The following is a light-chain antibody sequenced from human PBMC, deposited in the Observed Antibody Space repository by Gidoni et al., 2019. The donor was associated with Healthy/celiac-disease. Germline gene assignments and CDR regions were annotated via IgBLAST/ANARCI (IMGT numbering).Light chain of an antibody. CDR3: QQYGSSPT. Sequence: EMVLTQSPGTLSLSPGERATLACRASQRVSSSYLAWYQQKPGQAPRLLIYGASSRATGIPDRFSGSGSGTDFTLTISRLDPEDFAVYYCQQYGSSPTFGQGTKVEIK. V-gene: IGKV3-20*01. CDR1: QRVSSSY. CDR2: GAS. J-gene: IGKJ1*01.